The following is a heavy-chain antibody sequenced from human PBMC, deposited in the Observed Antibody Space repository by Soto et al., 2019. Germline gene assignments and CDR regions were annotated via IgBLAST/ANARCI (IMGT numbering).Heavy chain of an antibody. V-gene: IGHV3-30*18. CDR1: GFTFISYG. D-gene: IGHD3-9*01. Sequence: PGGSLRLSCAASGFTFISYGMHWVRQAPGKGLEWVAVISYDGSNKYYADSVKGRFTISRDNSKNTLYLQMNSLRAEDTAVYYCAKETYYDILTGYSHDAFDIWGQGTMVTVSS. J-gene: IGHJ3*02. CDR2: ISYDGSNK. CDR3: AKETYYDILTGYSHDAFDI.